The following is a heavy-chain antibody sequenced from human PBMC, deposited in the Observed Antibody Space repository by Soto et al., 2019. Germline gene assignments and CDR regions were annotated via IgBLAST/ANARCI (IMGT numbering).Heavy chain of an antibody. J-gene: IGHJ5*02. CDR2: IYYSGST. CDR1: GETITSYY. CDR3: ARSIDP. Sequence: PSETMSLTCTVSGETITSYYWSWIRQPPGKGLEWIGYIYYSGSTYYNPSLKSRVTISVDTSKNQFSLKLSSVTAADTAVYYCARSIDPWGQGTLVTVSS. V-gene: IGHV4-59*12.